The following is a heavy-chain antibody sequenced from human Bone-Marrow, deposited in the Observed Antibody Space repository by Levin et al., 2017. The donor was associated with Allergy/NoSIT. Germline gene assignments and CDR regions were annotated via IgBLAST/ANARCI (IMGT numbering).Heavy chain of an antibody. CDR2: INPDSGGT. V-gene: IGHV1-2*02. D-gene: IGHD6-13*01. J-gene: IGHJ4*02. Sequence: ASVKVSCKTSGYAFTAYHMHWVRQAPGQGLEWMGWINPDSGGTKFAQEFQGRVTMTRDTSISTAYMELNSLKSDDTAVYYCATELGSFWDNWGQGTLVTVST. CDR3: ATELGSFWDN. CDR1: GYAFTAYH.